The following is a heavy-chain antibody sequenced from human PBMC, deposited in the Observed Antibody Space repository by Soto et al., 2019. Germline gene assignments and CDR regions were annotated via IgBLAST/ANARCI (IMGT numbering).Heavy chain of an antibody. CDR3: PRAQSWAADT. D-gene: IGHD3-16*01. CDR2: MSSNGRT. Sequence: LETLSVTCTLSGPSMTNYSWRWIRQSAGKGLEWIGHMSSNGRTNYIPSLNNRITMSIDTSKRQFSLNLKFVTAAYTAVYFSPRAQSWAADTWGQGPMVT. J-gene: IGHJ3*02. CDR1: GPSMTNYS. V-gene: IGHV4-4*07.